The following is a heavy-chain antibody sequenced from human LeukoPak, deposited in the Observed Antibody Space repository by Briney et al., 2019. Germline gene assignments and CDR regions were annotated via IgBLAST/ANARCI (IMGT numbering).Heavy chain of an antibody. CDR3: ARIWIAVAGPGVDY. D-gene: IGHD6-19*01. Sequence: SGPVLVKPTETLTLTCTVSGFSLSNARMGVSWIRQPPGKALEWLAHIFSNDEKTYSTSLKSRLTISKDTSKSQVVLTMTNMDPVDTATYYCARIWIAVAGPGVDYWGQGTLVTVSS. CDR2: IFSNDEK. V-gene: IGHV2-26*01. J-gene: IGHJ4*02. CDR1: GFSLSNARMG.